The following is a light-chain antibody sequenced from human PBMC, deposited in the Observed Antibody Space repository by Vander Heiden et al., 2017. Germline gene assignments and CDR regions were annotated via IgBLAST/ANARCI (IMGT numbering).Light chain of an antibody. CDR3: QAWDSGTGV. CDR1: KLGDKY. V-gene: IGLV3-1*01. Sequence: SFDLTQPPSASVCPGQTATITCSGDKLGDKYSYWYQQRPSQPPVVVIYHDNKRPSGIHERFSGSNSGNSATLTNRGSQAMDEADYYCQAWDSGTGVFGSGNRVTVL. CDR2: HDN. J-gene: IGLJ1*01.